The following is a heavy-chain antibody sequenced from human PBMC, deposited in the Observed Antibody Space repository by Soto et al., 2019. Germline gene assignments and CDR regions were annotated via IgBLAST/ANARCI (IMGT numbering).Heavy chain of an antibody. D-gene: IGHD7-27*01. CDR2: IWYDGSNK. J-gene: IGHJ4*02. V-gene: IGHV3-33*01. CDR1: GFTFSSYG. CDR3: ARDPAATGDLIGPFDY. Sequence: GGSLRLSCAPSGFTFSSYGMHWVRQAPGKGLEGVAVIWYDGSNKYYADSVKGRFTISRDNSKNTLYLQMNSLRAEDTAVYYCARDPAATGDLIGPFDYWGQGTLVSV.